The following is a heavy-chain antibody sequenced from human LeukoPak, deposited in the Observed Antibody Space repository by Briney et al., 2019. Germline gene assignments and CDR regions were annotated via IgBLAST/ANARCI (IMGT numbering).Heavy chain of an antibody. CDR3: ARQAGYSSGWLGYYYYYMDV. D-gene: IGHD6-19*01. V-gene: IGHV4-34*01. CDR2: INHSGST. CDR1: GGSFSGYY. J-gene: IGHJ6*03. Sequence: KPSETLSLTCAVYGGSFSGYYWSWIRQPPGKGLEWIGEINHSGSTNYNPSLKSRVTISVDTSKNQFSLKLSSVPAADTAVYYCARQAGYSSGWLGYYYYYMDVWGKGTTVTISS.